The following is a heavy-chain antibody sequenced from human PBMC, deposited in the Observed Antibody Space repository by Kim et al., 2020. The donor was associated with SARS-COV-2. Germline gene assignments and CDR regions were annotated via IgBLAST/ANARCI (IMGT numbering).Heavy chain of an antibody. CDR3: ARGSDYDY. D-gene: IGHD4-17*01. CDR2: DSYT. Sequence: DSYTTYSPSVQGHVTLSADKSISTAYLQGSSLKASDTAIYYCARGSDYDYWGQGTLVTVSS. J-gene: IGHJ4*02. V-gene: IGHV5-10-1*01.